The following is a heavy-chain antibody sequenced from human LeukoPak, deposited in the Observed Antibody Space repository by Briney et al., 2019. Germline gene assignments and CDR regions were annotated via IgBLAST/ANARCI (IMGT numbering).Heavy chain of an antibody. D-gene: IGHD3-3*01. V-gene: IGHV4-34*01. CDR3: AGLNITIFGVVPG. J-gene: IGHJ4*02. CDR1: GEPFSGYY. CDR2: INHSGST. Sequence: PSETLSLTCAVYGEPFSGYYWSWIRQPPGKGLEWIGEINHSGSTNCSPSLKSRVTISVDTSKDQFSLKLSSVTAADTAVYYCAGLNITIFGVVPGGGQGTLVTVSS.